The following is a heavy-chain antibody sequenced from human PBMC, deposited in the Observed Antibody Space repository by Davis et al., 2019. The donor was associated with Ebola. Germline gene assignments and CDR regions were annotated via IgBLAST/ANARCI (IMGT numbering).Heavy chain of an antibody. CDR3: ARETPIGSRSDW. V-gene: IGHV3-74*01. CDR1: GFTFSNNW. D-gene: IGHD2-21*01. J-gene: IGHJ4*02. Sequence: PGGSLRLSCAASGFTFSNNWMHWVRQAPGKGLVWVSRIKTDGSTTDYADPVKGRFIISRDNAKNSLFLQMHSLRGDDTAVYFCARETPIGSRSDWWGQGTLVTVSS. CDR2: IKTDGSTT.